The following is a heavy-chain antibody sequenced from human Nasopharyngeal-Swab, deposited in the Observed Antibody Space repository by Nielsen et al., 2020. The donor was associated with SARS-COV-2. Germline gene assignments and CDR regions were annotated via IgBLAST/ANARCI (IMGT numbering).Heavy chain of an antibody. Sequence: GESLKISCTTSGFTFSSYAMNWVRQDPGKGLEWVSSVSGSGGSTHYANSVKGRFAISRDNSKNTLYLQMNSLRAEDTAVYYCARDGGLGYYYYYGMDVWGQGTTVTVSS. D-gene: IGHD3-16*01. J-gene: IGHJ6*02. V-gene: IGHV3-23*01. CDR1: GFTFSSYA. CDR3: ARDGGLGYYYYYGMDV. CDR2: VSGSGGST.